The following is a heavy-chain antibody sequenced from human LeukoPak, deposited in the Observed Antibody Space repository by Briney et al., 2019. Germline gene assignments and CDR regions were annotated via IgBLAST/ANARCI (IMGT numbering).Heavy chain of an antibody. CDR1: GGSFSGYY. CDR3: ARVHLAAPRFGY. D-gene: IGHD6-6*01. V-gene: IGHV4-59*10. CDR2: IYSSGST. Sequence: SETLSLTCAVYGGSFSGYYWNWIRQPAGKGLEWIGRIYSSGSTNYNPSLKSRVTISVDTSKNQFSLKLSSVTAADTAVYYCARVHLAAPRFGYWGQGILVTVSS. J-gene: IGHJ4*02.